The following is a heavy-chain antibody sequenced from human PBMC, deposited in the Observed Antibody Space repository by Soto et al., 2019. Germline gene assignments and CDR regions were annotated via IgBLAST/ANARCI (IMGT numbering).Heavy chain of an antibody. D-gene: IGHD6-6*01. CDR2: IYYSGST. CDR3: ARHFKRYSRSPAPREY. Sequence: QVQLQESGPGLVRPSQTLSLTCTVSGDSISSGDYYWSWIRQPPGKGLEWIGLIYYSGSTHYNPSLTTRLVVSETTSKIQFSLKLPTATAAATAVYYCARHFKRYSRSPAPREYWGQGTLVTVSS. V-gene: IGHV4-30-4*01. CDR1: GDSISSGDYY. J-gene: IGHJ4*02.